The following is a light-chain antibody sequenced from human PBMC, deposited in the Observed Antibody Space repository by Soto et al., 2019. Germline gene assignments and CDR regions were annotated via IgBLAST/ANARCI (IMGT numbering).Light chain of an antibody. Sequence: DTQLTQSPSFLSASIGDRVTITCRASQAISSYLGWYQQKPGKAPKLLIYTASTLQSGVPSRFSGSGSGTEFTLTISSLQPEDFATYYCQQLNSYPLTFGGGTKVEIK. V-gene: IGKV1-9*01. J-gene: IGKJ4*01. CDR3: QQLNSYPLT. CDR1: QAISSY. CDR2: TAS.